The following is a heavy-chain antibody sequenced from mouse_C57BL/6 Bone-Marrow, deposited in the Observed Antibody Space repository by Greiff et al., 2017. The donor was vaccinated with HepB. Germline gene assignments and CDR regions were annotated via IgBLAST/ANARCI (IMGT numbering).Heavy chain of an antibody. J-gene: IGHJ4*01. D-gene: IGHD2-5*01. V-gene: IGHV5-6*01. CDR2: ISSGGSYT. CDR3: AGTYYSNYRHAMDY. Sequence: EVMLVESGGDLVKPGGSLKLSCAASGFTFSSYGMSWVRQTPDKRLEWVATISSGGSYTYYPDSVKGRFTISRDNAKNTLYLQMSSLKAEDTAMYYCAGTYYSNYRHAMDYWGQGTSVTVSS. CDR1: GFTFSSYG.